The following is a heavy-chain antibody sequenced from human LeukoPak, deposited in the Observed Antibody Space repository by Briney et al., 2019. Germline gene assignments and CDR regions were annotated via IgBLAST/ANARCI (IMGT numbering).Heavy chain of an antibody. CDR2: MKGDGSHI. D-gene: IGHD6-6*01. Sequence: PGGSLILSCAASGFTFGNYWMSWVRQAPGGGLQWVASMKGDGSHIYYVDSVKGRFIISRDNARNSLYLQMSSLRVEDTAIYYCARGSSNVAARNNWFDPWGQGTLVTVSS. CDR1: GFTFGNYW. CDR3: ARGSSNVAARNNWFDP. J-gene: IGHJ5*02. V-gene: IGHV3-7*01.